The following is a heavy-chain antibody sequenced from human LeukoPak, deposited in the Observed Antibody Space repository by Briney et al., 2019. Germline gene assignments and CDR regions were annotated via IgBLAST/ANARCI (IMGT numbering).Heavy chain of an antibody. V-gene: IGHV3-7*01. J-gene: IGHJ4*02. Sequence: GGSLRLSCASSGFTFSDYWMSWVRQAPGKGLEWVANINQDGSEKYYVDSVKGRFTISRDNAKNSLYLQMNSLRAEDTAVYYCVRDRAYFDSSGFYNLDYWGQGTLVTVSS. D-gene: IGHD3-22*01. CDR1: GFTFSDYW. CDR2: INQDGSEK. CDR3: VRDRAYFDSSGFYNLDY.